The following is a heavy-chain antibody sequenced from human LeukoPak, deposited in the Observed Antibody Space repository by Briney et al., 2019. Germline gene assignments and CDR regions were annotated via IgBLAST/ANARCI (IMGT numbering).Heavy chain of an antibody. CDR3: ARGIVGATRAFDI. Sequence: PSETLSLTCTVSGGSISSYYWSWIRQPPGKGLEWIGYIYYSGSTNYNPSLKSRVTISVDTSKNQFSLKLSSVTAADTAVYYCARGIVGATRAFDIWGQGTMVTVSS. CDR1: GGSISSYY. D-gene: IGHD1-26*01. CDR2: IYYSGST. V-gene: IGHV4-59*01. J-gene: IGHJ3*02.